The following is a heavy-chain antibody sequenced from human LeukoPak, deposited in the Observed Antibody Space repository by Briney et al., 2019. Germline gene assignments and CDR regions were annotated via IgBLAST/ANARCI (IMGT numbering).Heavy chain of an antibody. CDR3: ARQAYCSGLSCYPCDY. Sequence: SETLSLTCAVSRGSINNEFWSWIRQPPGKGLEWIGYIHYSGSTNYNPSLKRRVTISVDPSKNQFSLKLDSVTAADTAVYYCARQAYCSGLSCYPCDYWGQGTLVT. D-gene: IGHD2-15*01. V-gene: IGHV4-59*08. J-gene: IGHJ4*02. CDR1: RGSINNEF. CDR2: IHYSGST.